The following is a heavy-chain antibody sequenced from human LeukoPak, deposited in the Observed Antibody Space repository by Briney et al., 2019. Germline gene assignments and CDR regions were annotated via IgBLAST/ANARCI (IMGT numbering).Heavy chain of an antibody. CDR2: INLDGSSA. V-gene: IGHV3-74*01. CDR1: GFTFSSFL. CDR3: AKGFIPRYSSGCPGDY. Sequence: GGSLRLSCAASGFTFSSFLMHWVRQVPGKGLVWVSRINLDGSSAVYADSVKGRFTISRDNSKNTLYLQMNSLRAEDTAVYYCAKGFIPRYSSGCPGDYWGQGTLVTVSS. J-gene: IGHJ4*02. D-gene: IGHD6-19*01.